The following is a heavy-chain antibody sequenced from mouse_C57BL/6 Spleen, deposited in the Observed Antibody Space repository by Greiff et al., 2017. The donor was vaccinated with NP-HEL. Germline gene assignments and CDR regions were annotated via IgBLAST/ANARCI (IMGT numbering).Heavy chain of an antibody. CDR1: GYTFTDYE. V-gene: IGHV1-15*01. CDR2: IDPETGGT. Sequence: QVQLKQSGAELVRPGASVTLSCKASGYTFTDYEMHWVKQTPVHGLEWIGAIDPETGGTAYNQKFKGKAILTADKSSSTAYMELRSLTSEDSAVYYCTRSLYYSCSYDYAMDYWGQGTSVTVSS. D-gene: IGHD1-1*01. J-gene: IGHJ4*01. CDR3: TRSLYYSCSYDYAMDY.